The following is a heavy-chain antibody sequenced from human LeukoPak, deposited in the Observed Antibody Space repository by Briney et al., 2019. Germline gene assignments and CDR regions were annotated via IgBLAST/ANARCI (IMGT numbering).Heavy chain of an antibody. V-gene: IGHV3-21*01. D-gene: IGHD3-3*01. CDR3: ARVVTIFGGRSELFDI. Sequence: PGGSLRLSCAASGFTFSSYSMNWVRQAPGKGLEWVSSVSSSSSYIYYADSVKGRFTISRDNAKNSLYLQMNSLRAEDTAVYYCARVVTIFGGRSELFDIWGQGTMVTVSS. J-gene: IGHJ3*02. CDR2: VSSSSSYI. CDR1: GFTFSSYS.